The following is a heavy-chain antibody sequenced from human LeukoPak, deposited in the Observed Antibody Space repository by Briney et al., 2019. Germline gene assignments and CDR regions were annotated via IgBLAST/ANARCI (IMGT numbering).Heavy chain of an antibody. V-gene: IGHV1-18*01. CDR3: ARLVGGRITMVRGVKMDY. CDR2: ISAYNGNT. D-gene: IGHD3-10*01. CDR1: GYTFTSYG. Sequence: ASVKVSCKASGYTFTSYGISWVRQAPGQGLEWMGWISAYNGNTNYAQKLQGRVTMTTDTSTSTAYMELRSLRSDDTAVYYCARLVGGRITMVRGVKMDYWGQGTLVTVSS. J-gene: IGHJ4*02.